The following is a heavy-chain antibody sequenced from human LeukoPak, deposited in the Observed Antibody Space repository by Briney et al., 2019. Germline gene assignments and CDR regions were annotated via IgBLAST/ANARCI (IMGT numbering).Heavy chain of an antibody. J-gene: IGHJ4*02. CDR1: GFTFSSYA. D-gene: IGHD4-23*01. Sequence: GGSLRLSCAASGFTFSSYAMSWVRQAPGKGLEWVSAISGSGGSTYYADSVRGRFTISRDNSKNTLYLQMNSLRAEDTAVYYCAKGSGGNLLFDYWGQGTLVTVSS. CDR2: ISGSGGST. CDR3: AKGSGGNLLFDY. V-gene: IGHV3-23*01.